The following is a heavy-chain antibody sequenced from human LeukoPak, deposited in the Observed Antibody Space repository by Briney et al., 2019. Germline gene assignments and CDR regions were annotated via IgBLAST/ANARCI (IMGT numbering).Heavy chain of an antibody. CDR3: AVASIPVVPAAMGGWFDP. Sequence: ASVKVSCKASGYTFTGYYMHWVRQAPGQGLEWMGRINPNSGGTNYAQKFQGRVTMTRDTSISTAYMELSRLRSDDTAVYYCAVASIPVVPAAMGGWFDPWGQGTLVTVSS. V-gene: IGHV1-2*06. D-gene: IGHD2-2*01. CDR1: GYTFTGYY. CDR2: INPNSGGT. J-gene: IGHJ5*02.